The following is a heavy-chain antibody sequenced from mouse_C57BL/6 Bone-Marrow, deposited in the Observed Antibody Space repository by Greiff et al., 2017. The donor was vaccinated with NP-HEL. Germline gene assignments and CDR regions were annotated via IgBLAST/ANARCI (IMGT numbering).Heavy chain of an antibody. CDR3: ARGGDYYARDY. CDR2: IYPGSGST. CDR1: GYTLTSYW. J-gene: IGHJ4*01. Sequence: QVQLKQPGAELVKPGASVKMSCKASGYTLTSYWITWVKQRPGQGLEWIGDIYPGSGSTNYNEKFKSKATLTVDTSSSTAYMQLSSLTSEDSAVYYCARGGDYYARDYWGQGTSVTVSS. D-gene: IGHD3-3*01. V-gene: IGHV1-55*01.